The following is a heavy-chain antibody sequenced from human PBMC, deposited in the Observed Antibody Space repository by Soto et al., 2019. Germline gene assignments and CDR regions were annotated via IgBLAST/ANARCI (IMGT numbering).Heavy chain of an antibody. Sequence: QVQLEQSGSEVTKSGCSLKVSCKASGYSFSSHAITWVRQAPGQGLEWMGGIIPVFGTPSYAQKFQGRVTISADKSTNTSYLELRSLRSEDTAVYYCARGGALSTSWYWGDGLDSWGQGTQVTVSS. CDR1: GYSFSSHA. V-gene: IGHV1-69*06. J-gene: IGHJ4*02. CDR2: IIPVFGTP. D-gene: IGHD6-13*01. CDR3: ARGGALSTSWYWGDGLDS.